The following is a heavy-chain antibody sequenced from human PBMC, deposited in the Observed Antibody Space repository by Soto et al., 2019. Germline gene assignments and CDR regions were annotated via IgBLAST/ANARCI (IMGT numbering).Heavy chain of an antibody. CDR1: GGSISSHS. CDR2: IFNTGAT. Sequence: SETLSLSCCVSGGSISSHSWTWIRQPPGKGLEWIGYIFNTGATNYNSSPSLKSRVTISVDTSKNHLSLKLSSVTAADTAVYYCARHGWSTSGWFDYWGRGTLVTVSS. CDR3: ARHGWSTSGWFDY. J-gene: IGHJ4*02. V-gene: IGHV4-59*08. D-gene: IGHD6-19*01.